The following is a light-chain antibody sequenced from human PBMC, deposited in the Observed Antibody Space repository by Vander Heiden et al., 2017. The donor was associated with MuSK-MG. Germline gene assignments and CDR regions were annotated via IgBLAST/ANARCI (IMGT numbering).Light chain of an antibody. Sequence: DYVMTQSPDYLAVSLGERATINCKSSQSVFYSSNNKNYLDWYQKKPGQPPKLLISWASIRESGVPDRFRGSGSGTDFTLTISSLQAEDVAVYYCQQDDSTPRTFGQGTKVEIK. J-gene: IGKJ1*01. CDR3: QQDDSTPRT. V-gene: IGKV4-1*01. CDR1: QSVFYSSNNKNY. CDR2: WAS.